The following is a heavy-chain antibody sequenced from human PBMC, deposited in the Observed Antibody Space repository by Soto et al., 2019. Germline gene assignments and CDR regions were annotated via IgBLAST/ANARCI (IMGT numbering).Heavy chain of an antibody. Sequence: GESLKISCKGSGYSFAGYWITWVRQKPGKGLEWMGRIDPSDSQTYYSPSFRGHVTISATKSITTVFLQWSSLRASDTAMYYCARGGVSTRTFDYWGQGTPVTVSS. D-gene: IGHD3-3*01. CDR2: IDPSDSQT. J-gene: IGHJ4*02. V-gene: IGHV5-10-1*01. CDR1: GYSFAGYW. CDR3: ARGGVSTRTFDY.